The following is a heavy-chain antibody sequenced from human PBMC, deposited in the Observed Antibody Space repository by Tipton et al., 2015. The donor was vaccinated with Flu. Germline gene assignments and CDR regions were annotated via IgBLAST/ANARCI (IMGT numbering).Heavy chain of an antibody. Sequence: TLSLTCTVSGGSISSSSYYWGWIRQPPGKGLEWIGSIYYSGSTYYNPSLKSRVTISVDTSKNQFSLKLSSVTAADTAVYYCARRDYYGSGSLDYWGQGTLVTVSS. J-gene: IGHJ4*02. CDR1: GGSISSSSYY. CDR2: IYYSGST. D-gene: IGHD3-10*01. CDR3: ARRDYYGSGSLDY. V-gene: IGHV4-39*01.